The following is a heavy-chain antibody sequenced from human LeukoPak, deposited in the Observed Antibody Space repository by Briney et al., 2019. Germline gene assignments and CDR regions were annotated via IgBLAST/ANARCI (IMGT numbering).Heavy chain of an antibody. J-gene: IGHJ4*02. CDR2: IYYSGTT. D-gene: IGHD2-2*01. Sequence: SETLSLTCTVSGGSIRSTTYYWGWIRQPPGKGLEWIGSIYYSGTTHYNPSLESRVTISVDTSKNQFSLKLSSVTAADTAVYYCASPRAERSTWYAVDYWGQGTLVTVSS. CDR1: GGSIRSTTYY. CDR3: ASPRAERSTWYAVDY. V-gene: IGHV4-39*07.